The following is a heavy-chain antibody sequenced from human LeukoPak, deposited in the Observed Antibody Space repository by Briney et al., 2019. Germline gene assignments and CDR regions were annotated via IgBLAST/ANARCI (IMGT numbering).Heavy chain of an antibody. V-gene: IGHV1-69*01. D-gene: IGHD1-26*01. CDR1: GGTFSSYA. CDR3: ASDKPGGATHYYYMDV. J-gene: IGHJ6*03. CDR2: IIPIFGTA. Sequence: GSSVKVSCKASGGTFSSYAISWVRQAPGQGLEWMGGIIPIFGTANYAQKFQGRVTITADESTSTAYMELSSLRSEDTAVYYCASDKPGGATHYYYMDVWGKGTTVTVSS.